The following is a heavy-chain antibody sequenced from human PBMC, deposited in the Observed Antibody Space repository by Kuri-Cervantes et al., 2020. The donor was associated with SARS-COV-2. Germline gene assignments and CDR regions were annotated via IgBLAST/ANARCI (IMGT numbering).Heavy chain of an antibody. CDR3: ARLRSLGYCTSGVCSPNFFEI. D-gene: IGHD2-8*01. V-gene: IGHV1-69*13. J-gene: IGHJ3*02. CDR1: GGTFSSYA. CDR2: IIPIFGTA. Sequence: SVKVSCKASGGTFSSYAISWVRQAPGQGLEWMGRIIPIFGTANYAQKFQGRVTITADESTSTAYMELSSLRFEDTAVYYCARLRSLGYCTSGVCSPNFFEIWGQGTVVTVSS.